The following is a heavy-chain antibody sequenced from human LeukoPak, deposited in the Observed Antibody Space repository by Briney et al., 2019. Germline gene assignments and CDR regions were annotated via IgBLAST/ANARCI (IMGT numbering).Heavy chain of an antibody. Sequence: GESLKISCKASGHSFTTYWIGWVRQMPGKGLAWMGIIYPGDSDTRYSPSFQGQVTISADKSINTAYLQWRSLKASDTAMYYCARSGVPGAMTWFDPWGQGTLVTVSS. J-gene: IGHJ5*02. V-gene: IGHV5-51*01. CDR3: ARSGVPGAMTWFDP. CDR2: IYPGDSDT. D-gene: IGHD2-2*01. CDR1: GHSFTTYW.